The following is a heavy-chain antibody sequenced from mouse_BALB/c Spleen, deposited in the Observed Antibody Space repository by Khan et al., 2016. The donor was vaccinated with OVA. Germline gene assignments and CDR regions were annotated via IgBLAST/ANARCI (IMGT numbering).Heavy chain of an antibody. V-gene: IGHV1-80*01. D-gene: IGHD2-14*01. Sequence: QVQLKESGAELVRPGSSVKISCKASGYAFSNYLMNWVKQGPGQGLEWIGHIYPGDGNTNYNGKFKDKAILTEAKSSSTAYMQLTSLTSEDSAVYFCARRGYDYFAYWGQGTLVTVSA. J-gene: IGHJ3*01. CDR2: IYPGDGNT. CDR1: GYAFSNYL. CDR3: ARRGYDYFAY.